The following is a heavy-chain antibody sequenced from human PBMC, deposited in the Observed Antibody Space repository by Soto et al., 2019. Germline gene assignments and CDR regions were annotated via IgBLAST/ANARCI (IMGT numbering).Heavy chain of an antibody. CDR3: AKTIVRVWGIAAAGRYLGAQYYFDY. CDR2: IYTSGST. CDR1: GGSISSYY. Sequence: KPSETLSLTCTVSGGSISSYYWSWIRQPAGKGLEWIGRIYTSGSTNYNPSLKSRVTMSVDTSKNQFSLKLSSVTAADTAVYYCAKTIVRVWGIAAAGRYLGAQYYFDYWGQGTLVTV. J-gene: IGHJ4*02. V-gene: IGHV4-4*07. D-gene: IGHD6-13*01.